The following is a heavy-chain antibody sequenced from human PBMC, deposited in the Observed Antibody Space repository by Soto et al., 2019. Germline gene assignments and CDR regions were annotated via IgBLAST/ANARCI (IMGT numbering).Heavy chain of an antibody. Sequence: ASVKVSCKASGYAFTDYYMHWVRQAPGQGLEWMGWITAYNDNTNYAQKVQGRAILTIDTSTTTGYMELRSLRSDDTAVYYCARGQIQSDFDYWGQGTLVTVSS. CDR1: GYAFTDYY. CDR2: ITAYNDNT. D-gene: IGHD3-3*01. V-gene: IGHV1-18*01. CDR3: ARGQIQSDFDY. J-gene: IGHJ4*02.